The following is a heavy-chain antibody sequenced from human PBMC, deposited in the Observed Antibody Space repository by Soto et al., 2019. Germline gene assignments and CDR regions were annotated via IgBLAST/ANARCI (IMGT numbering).Heavy chain of an antibody. CDR2: IHASGTT. D-gene: IGHD2-2*01. Sequence: SETLSLTCTVSGASITKYPWSWVRHPAGKGLEWIGRIHASGTTDYNPSLQSRVSMSVDTSKDQVYLKVISVTAADTAVYYCVRDRLAPGREYYYYFGMDVWGQGTTVTVSS. CDR3: VRDRLAPGREYYYYFGMDV. J-gene: IGHJ6*02. CDR1: GASITKYP. V-gene: IGHV4-4*07.